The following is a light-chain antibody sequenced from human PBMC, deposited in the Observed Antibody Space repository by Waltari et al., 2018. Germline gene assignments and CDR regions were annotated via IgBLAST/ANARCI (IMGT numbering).Light chain of an antibody. CDR1: SSDVGGYNY. CDR2: EVS. Sequence: QSALTQPPSASGSPGQSVTISCTGTSSDVGGYNYVSWYQQHPGKAPKLMIYEVSKRPSGVPDHFSGSKSANTASLTVSGLQAEDEADYYCSSYAGSSPYVFGTGTKVTVL. V-gene: IGLV2-8*01. CDR3: SSYAGSSPYV. J-gene: IGLJ1*01.